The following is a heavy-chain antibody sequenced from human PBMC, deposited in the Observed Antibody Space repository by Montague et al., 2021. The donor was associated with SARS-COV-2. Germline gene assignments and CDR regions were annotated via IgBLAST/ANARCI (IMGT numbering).Heavy chain of an antibody. J-gene: IGHJ6*02. D-gene: IGHD2-8*01. CDR3: ARRLPASSRTNKCYPFDFDV. Sequence: SETLSLTCTVTGGSISSPYYYWVWIRQSPGMGLDWVVSITYAARTYSNPSPRGRISFSRDTSKNHFSLSLNSVTAADTAVYFCARRLPASSRTNKCYPFDFDVWGQGATVTVSS. V-gene: IGHV4-39*02. CDR2: ITYAART. CDR1: GGSISSPYYY.